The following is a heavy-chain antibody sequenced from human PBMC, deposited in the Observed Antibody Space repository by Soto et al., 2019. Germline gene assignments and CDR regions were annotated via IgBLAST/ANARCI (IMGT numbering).Heavy chain of an antibody. CDR2: IGSDSRTT. CDR3: ASHWYGDLF. CDR1: GFTFSRYR. V-gene: IGHV3-48*01. D-gene: IGHD3-10*01. J-gene: IGHJ1*01. Sequence: GGSLRLSCVASGFTFSRYRMNWVRQAPGKGLEWVSSIGSDSRTTYYVDSVKGRFTISRDNAKNSLYLQMNSLRAEDTAVYYYASHWYGDLFWGQRTSVIVSS.